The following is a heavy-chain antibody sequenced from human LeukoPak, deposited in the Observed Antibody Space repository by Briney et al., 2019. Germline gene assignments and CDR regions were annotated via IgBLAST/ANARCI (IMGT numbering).Heavy chain of an antibody. V-gene: IGHV5-51*01. CDR3: ASETGKYSSSWSDY. CDR1: GYRFTSYW. CDR2: IYPGDADT. D-gene: IGHD6-13*01. J-gene: IGHJ4*02. Sequence: GESLKISCKGSGYRFTSYWIGWLRQMPGKGLEWMGIIYPGDADTKYSPSVQGQVTISADNSISTAYLQWNSLKASDTAMYYCASETGKYSSSWSDYWGQGTLVTVSS.